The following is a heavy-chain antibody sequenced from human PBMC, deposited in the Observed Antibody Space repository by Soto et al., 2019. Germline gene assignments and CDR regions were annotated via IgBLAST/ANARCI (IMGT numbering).Heavy chain of an antibody. CDR1: GGTFSSYT. CDR2: ITPILGIA. CDR3: ARFRGSYGMDV. J-gene: IGHJ6*02. Sequence: QVQLVQSGAEVKKPGSSVKVSCKASGGTFSSYTISWVRQAPGQGLEWMGRITPILGIANYAQKFQGRVTLTTXKSTSTAYMELSSLRSEDTAVYYCARFRGSYGMDVWGQGTTVTVSS. V-gene: IGHV1-69*02. D-gene: IGHD3-10*01.